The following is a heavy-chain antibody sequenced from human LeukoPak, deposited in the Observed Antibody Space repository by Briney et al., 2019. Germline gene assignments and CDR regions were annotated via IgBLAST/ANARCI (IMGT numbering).Heavy chain of an antibody. CDR1: GFTFARSA. V-gene: IGHV1-58*01. Sequence: SLKVSCKASGFTFARSAVQWVRQARGQRPEWIGWIVIANGNTNYAQKFQERVTITRDMSTSTAYMELSSLRSEDTAVYYCAAETGSDTDYGSENVRGPYGMDVWGQGTTVTVSS. CDR3: AAETGSDTDYGSENVRGPYGMDV. CDR2: IVIANGNT. D-gene: IGHD3-10*01. J-gene: IGHJ6*02.